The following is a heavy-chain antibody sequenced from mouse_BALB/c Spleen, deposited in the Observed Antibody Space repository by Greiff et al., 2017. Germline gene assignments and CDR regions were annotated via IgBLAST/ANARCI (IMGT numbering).Heavy chain of an antibody. V-gene: IGHV1-9*01. CDR3: ARKRFYYGKGYYFDY. J-gene: IGHJ2*01. D-gene: IGHD2-1*01. Sequence: QVQLKESGAELMKPGASVKISCKATGYTFSSYWIEWVKQRPGHGLEWIGEILPGSGSTNYNEKFKGKATFTADTSSNTAYMQHSSLTSEDSAVYYCARKRFYYGKGYYFDYWGQGTTLTVSS. CDR2: ILPGSGST. CDR1: GYTFSSYW.